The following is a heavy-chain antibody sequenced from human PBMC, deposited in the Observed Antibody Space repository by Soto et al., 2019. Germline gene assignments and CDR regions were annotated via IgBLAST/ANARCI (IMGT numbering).Heavy chain of an antibody. J-gene: IGHJ4*02. Sequence: QVKLQQWGAGLVKPSETLSLTCAVHGGFLSTNCWMWIRQPPGKGLEWIGDIDNRGRTNYHPSLKSRVTFALVASKGQVSVKLTSVTAVDTAVYCCARKGVDATWGAINVWGQGTLVTVSS. CDR3: ARKGVDATWGAINV. CDR1: GGFLSTNC. D-gene: IGHD5-12*01. V-gene: IGHV4-34*01. CDR2: IDNRGRT.